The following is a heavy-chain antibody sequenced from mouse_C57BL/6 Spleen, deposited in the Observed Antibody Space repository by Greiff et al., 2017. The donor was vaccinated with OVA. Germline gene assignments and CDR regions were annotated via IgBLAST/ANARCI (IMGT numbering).Heavy chain of an antibody. J-gene: IGHJ1*03. CDR1: GYTFTSYW. CDR2: INPSSGYT. CDR3: ASGEGDWYFDV. Sequence: QVQLKQSGAELAKPGASVKLSCKASGYTFTSYWMHWVKQRPGQGLEWIGYINPSSGYTKYNQKFKDKATLTADKSSSTAYMQLSSLTYEDSAVYYCASGEGDWYFDVWGTGTTVTVSS. V-gene: IGHV1-7*01.